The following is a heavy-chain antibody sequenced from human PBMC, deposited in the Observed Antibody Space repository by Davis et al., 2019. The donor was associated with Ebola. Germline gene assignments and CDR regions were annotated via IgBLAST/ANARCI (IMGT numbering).Heavy chain of an antibody. V-gene: IGHV3-74*01. J-gene: IGHJ4*02. CDR3: TTRLVNHFDY. CDR2: IGSDGGSA. CDR1: GFTFSTHW. Sequence: PGGSLRLSCEASGFTFSTHWMHWVRQAPGKGLVWVSRIGSDGGSASYADSVKGRFTISRDDSKNTLFLQMNTLRAEDTAVYYCTTRLVNHFDYWGQGTLVTVSS. D-gene: IGHD6-19*01.